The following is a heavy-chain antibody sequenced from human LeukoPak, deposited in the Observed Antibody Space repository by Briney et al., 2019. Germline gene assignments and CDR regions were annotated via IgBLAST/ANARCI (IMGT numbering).Heavy chain of an antibody. CDR1: GGSFSGYY. CDR3: ARRLYMRSYYFDY. J-gene: IGHJ4*02. CDR2: INHSGST. D-gene: IGHD2-2*02. Sequence: SETLSLTCAVYGGSFSGYYWSWIRQPPGKGLEWIGEINHSGSTNYNPSLKSRVTISVDTSKNQFSLKRSSVTAADTAVYYCARRLYMRSYYFDYWGQGTLVTVSS. V-gene: IGHV4-34*01.